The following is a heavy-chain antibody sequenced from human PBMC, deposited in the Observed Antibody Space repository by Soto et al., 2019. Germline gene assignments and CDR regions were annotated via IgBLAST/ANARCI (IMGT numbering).Heavy chain of an antibody. CDR1: GFTFSSYE. CDR3: ARDRRFGEFD. D-gene: IGHD3-10*01. CDR2: ISSSGSTI. V-gene: IGHV3-48*03. Sequence: GGSLRLSCAASGFTFSSYEINWVRQAPGKGLEWVSYISSSGSTIYYADSVKGRFTISRDNAKNSLYLQMNSLRAEDTAVYYCARDRRFGEFDWGQGTLVTVSS. J-gene: IGHJ4*02.